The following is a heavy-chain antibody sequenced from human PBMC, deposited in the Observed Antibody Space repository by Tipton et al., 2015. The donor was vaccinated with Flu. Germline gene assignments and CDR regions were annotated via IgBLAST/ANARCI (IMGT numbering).Heavy chain of an antibody. J-gene: IGHJ4*02. Sequence: QLVQSGAEVKKPGASVKVSCKASGYTFTSYGISWVRQAPGQGLEWMGWISAYNGNTNYAQKLQGRVTMTTDTSTSTAYMELRSRSSDDTGVYFCARIGLFGFLAGYYSVDYWGQGSLVTVPS. D-gene: IGHD3-9*01. V-gene: IGHV1-18*01. CDR1: GYTFTSYG. CDR2: ISAYNGNT. CDR3: ARIGLFGFLAGYYSVDY.